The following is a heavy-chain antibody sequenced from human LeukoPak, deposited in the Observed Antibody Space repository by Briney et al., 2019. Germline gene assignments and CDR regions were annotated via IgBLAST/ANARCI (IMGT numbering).Heavy chain of an antibody. J-gene: IGHJ6*02. CDR3: GRGPKAGGPRHDMDV. Sequence: GASVNVSFKSSVYTFTSYGISWVRQAPGQGLEWVGWISAYSGDTNYSQKFQGRATMTTDTSTNTAYMELRSLSSDDTAVYYCGRGPKAGGPRHDMDVWGRGNTVTVSS. CDR1: VYTFTSYG. V-gene: IGHV1-18*01. D-gene: IGHD2-15*01. CDR2: ISAYSGDT.